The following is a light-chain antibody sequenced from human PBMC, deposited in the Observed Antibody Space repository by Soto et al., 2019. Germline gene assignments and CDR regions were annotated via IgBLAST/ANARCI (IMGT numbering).Light chain of an antibody. Sequence: DIQMTQSPSSLSASLGDRVTITCRASQGIGVYLAWFQQKPGKVPKLLIYAASALQSGVPSRFSCNGSGTDLTLTISSLQPEDFATYYCQKYNSAPLTFGGGTKVEIK. CDR3: QKYNSAPLT. V-gene: IGKV1-27*01. CDR2: AAS. J-gene: IGKJ4*01. CDR1: QGIGVY.